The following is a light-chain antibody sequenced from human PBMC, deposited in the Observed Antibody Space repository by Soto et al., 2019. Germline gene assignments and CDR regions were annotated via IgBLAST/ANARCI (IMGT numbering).Light chain of an antibody. Sequence: QSVLTQPASVSGSPGQSITISSTGTSSDVGGYNYVSWYQQHPGKAPKLMIYDVSNRPSGVSNRFSGSKSGNTASLTISGLQAEDEADYYCSSYTSSSLYVFGTGTKVTVL. J-gene: IGLJ1*01. CDR2: DVS. CDR1: SSDVGGYNY. V-gene: IGLV2-14*01. CDR3: SSYTSSSLYV.